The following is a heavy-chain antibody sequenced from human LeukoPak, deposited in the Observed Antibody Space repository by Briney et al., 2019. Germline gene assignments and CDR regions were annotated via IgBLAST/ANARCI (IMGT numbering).Heavy chain of an antibody. J-gene: IGHJ4*02. CDR2: ISHSGNNI. V-gene: IGHV3-11*04. Sequence: GGSLRLSCAASGFICSDYYMSWIRQAPGKGLEWLSFISHSGNNIYYADSVKGRFTISRDNAKISLYLQMNSLRVEDTAVYYCAKDLHYGSADYWGQGTLVTVSS. CDR3: AKDLHYGSADY. CDR1: GFICSDYY. D-gene: IGHD3-10*01.